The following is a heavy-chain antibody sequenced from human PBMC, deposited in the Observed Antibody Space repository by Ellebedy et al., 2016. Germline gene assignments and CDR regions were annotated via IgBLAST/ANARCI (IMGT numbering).Heavy chain of an antibody. Sequence: ASVKVSCKVSGYTLTELSMHWVRQAPGQGLEWMGWISAYNGNTNYAQKLQGRVTMTTDTSTSTAYMEVRSLRSDDTAVYYCAREFSALWFGESLSGMDVWGQGTTVTVSS. D-gene: IGHD3-10*01. CDR3: AREFSALWFGESLSGMDV. V-gene: IGHV1-18*01. CDR1: GYTLTELS. CDR2: ISAYNGNT. J-gene: IGHJ6*02.